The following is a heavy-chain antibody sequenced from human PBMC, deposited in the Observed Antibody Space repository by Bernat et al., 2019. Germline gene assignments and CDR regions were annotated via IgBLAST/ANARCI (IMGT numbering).Heavy chain of an antibody. CDR3: ARDQRYCSGGSCSTQYYYYYYGMDV. CDR2: ISYDGSNK. V-gene: IGHV3-30-3*01. D-gene: IGHD2-15*01. J-gene: IGHJ6*02. CDR1: GFTFSSYA. Sequence: QVQLVESGGGVVQPGRSLRLSCAASGFTFSSYAMHWVRQAPGKGLEWVAVISYDGSNKYYVDSVKGRFTISRDNSKNTLYLQMNSLRAEDTAVYYCARDQRYCSGGSCSTQYYYYYYGMDVWGQGTTVTVSS.